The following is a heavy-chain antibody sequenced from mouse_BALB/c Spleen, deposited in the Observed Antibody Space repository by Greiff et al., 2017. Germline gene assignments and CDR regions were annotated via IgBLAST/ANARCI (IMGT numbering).Heavy chain of an antibody. V-gene: IGHV5-9-4*01. CDR3: ARVASSWFAY. CDR2: ISSGGSYT. J-gene: IGHJ3*01. CDR1: GFTFSSYA. Sequence: EVQLVESGGGLVKPGGSLKLSCAASGFTFSSYAMSWVRQSPEKRLEWVAEISSGGSYTYYPDTVTGRFTISRDNAKNTLYLEMSSLRSEDTAMYYCARVASSWFAYWAKGLWSLSLQ.